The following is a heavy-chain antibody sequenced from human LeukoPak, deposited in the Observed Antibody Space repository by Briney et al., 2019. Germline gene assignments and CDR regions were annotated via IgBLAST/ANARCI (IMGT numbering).Heavy chain of an antibody. V-gene: IGHV4-30-4*08. CDR3: ARVVYRSHLDY. D-gene: IGHD2-2*02. CDR2: IYYSGST. CDR1: GGSISSGGYY. J-gene: IGHJ4*02. Sequence: SETLSLTCTVSGGSISSGGYYWSWIRQPPGKGLEWIGYIYYSGSTYYNPSLKSRVTISVDTSKNQFSLKLSSVTAADTAVYYCARVVYRSHLDYWGQGTLVTVSS.